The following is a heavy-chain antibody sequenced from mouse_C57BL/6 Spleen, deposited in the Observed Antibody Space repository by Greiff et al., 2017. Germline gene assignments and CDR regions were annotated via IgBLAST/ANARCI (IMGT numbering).Heavy chain of an antibody. J-gene: IGHJ3*01. CDR2: IYPGSGST. CDR3: ASYFHYYGSSDWFAY. CDR1: GYTFTSYW. D-gene: IGHD1-1*01. V-gene: IGHV1-55*01. Sequence: VQLQQPGAELVKPGASVKMSCKASGYTFTSYWITWVKQRPGQGLEWIGDIYPGSGSTNYNEKFKSKATLTVDTSSSTAYMQLSSLTSEDSAVYYCASYFHYYGSSDWFAYWGQGTLVTVSA.